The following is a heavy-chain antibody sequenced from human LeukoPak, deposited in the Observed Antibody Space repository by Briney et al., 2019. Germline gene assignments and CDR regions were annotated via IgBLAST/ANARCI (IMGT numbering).Heavy chain of an antibody. CDR1: GGSISSSSYY. D-gene: IGHD4-11*01. Sequence: SETLSLTCTVSGGSISSSSYYWGWIRQPPGKGLVWLGSIYYSGSTYYNPSLKRRVTISVDTSKNQFSLKLSSVTAADTAVYYCAREFIGTVTTPVRYNWFDPWGQGTLVTVSS. J-gene: IGHJ5*02. CDR3: AREFIGTVTTPVRYNWFDP. CDR2: IYYSGST. V-gene: IGHV4-39*07.